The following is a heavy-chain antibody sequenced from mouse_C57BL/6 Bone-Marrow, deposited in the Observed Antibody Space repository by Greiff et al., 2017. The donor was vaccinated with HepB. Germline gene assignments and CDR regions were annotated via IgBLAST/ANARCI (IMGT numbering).Heavy chain of an antibody. Sequence: VQLQQSGAELVKPGASVKLSCKASGYTFSEYTIHWVKQRSGQGLEWIGWFYPGSGSIKYNEKFKDKATLTADKSSSTVYMELSRLTSEDSAVYFCARHEVGGYGYQGYFDVWGTGTTVTVSS. D-gene: IGHD2-2*01. J-gene: IGHJ1*03. CDR3: ARHEVGGYGYQGYFDV. V-gene: IGHV1-62-2*01. CDR1: GYTFSEYT. CDR2: FYPGSGSI.